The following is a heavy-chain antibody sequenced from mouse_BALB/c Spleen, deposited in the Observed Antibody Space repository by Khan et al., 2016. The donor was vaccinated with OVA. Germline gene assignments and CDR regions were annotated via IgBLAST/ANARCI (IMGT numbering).Heavy chain of an antibody. D-gene: IGHD2-14*01. Sequence: VQLQQSGAELARPGASVRMSCKASGYTFTSNTMHWVKQRPGQGLEWIGYINPRSGYTNYNQNFKDKATLTADKSSSTAYMQLSSLTSEDAAVYNGARRTTGYTREDWGQGTQSPSPQ. CDR2: INPRSGYT. J-gene: IGHJ4*01. V-gene: IGHV1-4*01. CDR1: GYTFTSNT. CDR3: ARRTTGYTRED.